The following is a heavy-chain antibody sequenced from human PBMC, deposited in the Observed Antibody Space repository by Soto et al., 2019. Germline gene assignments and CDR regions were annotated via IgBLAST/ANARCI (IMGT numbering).Heavy chain of an antibody. CDR3: AKSPPFGELWYFDS. D-gene: IGHD3-10*01. CDR1: GFIFTDYS. CDR2: ISGSGGST. J-gene: IGHJ4*02. V-gene: IGHV3-23*01. Sequence: GGSLRLSCAASGFIFTDYSMTWIRQAPGKGLEWVSAISGSGGSTYYADSVKGRFTISRDNSKNTLYLQMNSLRAEDTAVYYCAKSPPFGELWYFDSWGQGTLVTVSS.